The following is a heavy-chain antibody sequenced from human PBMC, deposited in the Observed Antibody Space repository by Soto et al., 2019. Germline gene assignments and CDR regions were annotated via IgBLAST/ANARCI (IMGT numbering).Heavy chain of an antibody. CDR2: ISYDGSNK. V-gene: IGHV3-30*18. J-gene: IGHJ4*02. Sequence: QVQLVESGGGVVQPGRSLRLSCAASGFTFSSYGMHWVRQAPGKGLEWVAVISYDGSNKYYADSVKGRFTISRDNSKNTVELQMESPGAGGKGGDYCAKDIAVAGHRDEDYWGQGTLVTVSS. CDR3: AKDIAVAGHRDEDY. D-gene: IGHD6-19*01. CDR1: GFTFSSYG.